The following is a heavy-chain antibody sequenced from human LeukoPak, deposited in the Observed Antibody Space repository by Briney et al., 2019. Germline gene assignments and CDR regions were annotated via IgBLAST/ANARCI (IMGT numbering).Heavy chain of an antibody. J-gene: IGHJ4*02. CDR1: GDSIRRRSYY. V-gene: IGHV4-39*01. CDR2: IYYGGST. Sequence: SETLSLTCSVSGDSIRRRSYYWGWIRQPPGKGLEWIGSIYYGGSTYYNPSLKSRVTISIDTSKSQLSLNLTSVTAADTAVYFCVDDSTGYYYFDYWGQGTLVTVSS. CDR3: VDDSTGYYYFDY. D-gene: IGHD3-9*01.